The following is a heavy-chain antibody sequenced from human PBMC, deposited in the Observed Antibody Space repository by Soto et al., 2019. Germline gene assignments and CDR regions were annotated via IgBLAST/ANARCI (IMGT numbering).Heavy chain of an antibody. V-gene: IGHV3-30-3*01. J-gene: IGHJ3*02. CDR3: ARDTSSGNDAFDI. D-gene: IGHD1-26*01. CDR1: GLTFSASA. Sequence: VQLVESGGGLVQPGGSLKLSCVASGLTFSASAMHWVRQAPGKGLEWVAVISYDGSNKYYADSVKGRFTISRDNSKNTLYMQMNSLRAEDTAVYYWARDTSSGNDAFDIWGQGTMVTVSS. CDR2: ISYDGSNK.